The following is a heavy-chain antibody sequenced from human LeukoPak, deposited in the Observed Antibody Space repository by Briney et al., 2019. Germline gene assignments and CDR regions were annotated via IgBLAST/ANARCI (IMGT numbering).Heavy chain of an antibody. Sequence: PGGSLRLSCAAFGFTFSSYAMGWDRQAPGKGLEWVSAISGSGGDTYYADSVKGRFTFSRDNSKNTLYLQMNSLRPEDTALYYCAKAVWFGEFDYYFFGLDVWGQGTTVTVSS. V-gene: IGHV3-23*01. D-gene: IGHD3-10*01. CDR2: ISGSGGDT. CDR1: GFTFSSYA. CDR3: AKAVWFGEFDYYFFGLDV. J-gene: IGHJ6*02.